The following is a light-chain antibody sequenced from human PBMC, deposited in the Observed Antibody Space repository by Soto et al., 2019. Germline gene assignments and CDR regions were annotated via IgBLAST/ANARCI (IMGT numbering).Light chain of an antibody. CDR1: SSDVGNYIF. CDR3: VSYTTSASYV. CDR2: YIN. J-gene: IGLJ1*01. Sequence: QSALTQPASVSGSPGQSITISCTGTSSDVGNYIFVSWYRQHPGKDPKLMIYYINNRPSGVSNRFSGSKSGNTAALTISGLQAEDEADYYCVSYTTSASYVFGTGTKLTVL. V-gene: IGLV2-14*01.